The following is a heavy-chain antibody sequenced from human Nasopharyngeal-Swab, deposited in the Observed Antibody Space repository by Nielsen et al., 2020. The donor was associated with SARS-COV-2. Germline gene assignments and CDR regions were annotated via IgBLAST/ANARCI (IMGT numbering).Heavy chain of an antibody. V-gene: IGHV3-23*01. CDR1: GFTFSSYA. J-gene: IGHJ5*02. D-gene: IGHD3-10*01. CDR3: ARDPHYYGSRGGPWFDP. Sequence: GESLKISCAASGFTFSSYAMSWVRQAPGKGLEWVSAISGSGGSIYYADSVKGRFTISRDNAKNSLYLQMNSLRAEDTAVYYCARDPHYYGSRGGPWFDPWGQGTLVTVSS. CDR2: ISGSGGSI.